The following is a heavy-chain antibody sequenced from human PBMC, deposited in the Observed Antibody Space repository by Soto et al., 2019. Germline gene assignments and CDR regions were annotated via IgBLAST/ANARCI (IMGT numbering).Heavy chain of an antibody. V-gene: IGHV4-4*07. CDR1: GGSINKNY. J-gene: IGHJ4*02. CDR2: IYMTGRT. CDR3: ARVSSSSPPVVG. Sequence: TETLSLTCTVSGGSINKNYWSWIRQPAGKGLEWIGRIYMTGRTNYNPSLKSRVTMSIDTSKNQFSLKLSSVTAADTAVYYCARVSSSSPPVVGWGQGTLVTVSS. D-gene: IGHD6-13*01.